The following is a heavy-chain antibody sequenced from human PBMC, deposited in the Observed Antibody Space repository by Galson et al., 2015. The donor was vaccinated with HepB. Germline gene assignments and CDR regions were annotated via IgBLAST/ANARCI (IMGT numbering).Heavy chain of an antibody. V-gene: IGHV1-3*01. D-gene: IGHD3-22*01. J-gene: IGHJ3*02. CDR3: ARDRSTMIGPRAFDI. CDR1: GYTFTSYA. Sequence: SVKVSCKASGYTFTSYAMHWVRQAPGQRLEWMGWINAGNGNTKYSQKFQGRVTITRDTSASTAYMELSSLRSEDTAVYYCARDRSTMIGPRAFDIWGQGTMVTVSS. CDR2: INAGNGNT.